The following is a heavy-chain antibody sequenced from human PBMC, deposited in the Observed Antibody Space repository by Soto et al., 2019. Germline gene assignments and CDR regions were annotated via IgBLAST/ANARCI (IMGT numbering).Heavy chain of an antibody. J-gene: IGHJ4*02. CDR1: GFTFRSYA. CDR2: ISSNGGST. CDR3: VKGWELLPYFDC. Sequence: PGGSLRLSCSASGFTFRSYAMHWVRQAPGEGLEYVSGISSNGGSTYYADSVRGRFTISRDNYKNTLNLQMSSLRHEDTSVYYFVKGWELLPYFDCWGQGTQVTVS. V-gene: IGHV3-64D*06. D-gene: IGHD1-26*01.